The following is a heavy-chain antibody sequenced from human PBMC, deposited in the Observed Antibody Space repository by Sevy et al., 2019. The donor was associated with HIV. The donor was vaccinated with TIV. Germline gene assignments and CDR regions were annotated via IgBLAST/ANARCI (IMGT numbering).Heavy chain of an antibody. CDR1: GFSLTTSD. CDR2: VRNDGSNK. D-gene: IGHD2-8*01. CDR3: ARGRKTTEEWLEELDYYYGLDV. Sequence: GGSLRLSCAASGFSLTTSDMHWVRLAPGKGLEWVAYVRNDGSNKDYADSVRDRFTISRDSPKNTLYLQMNSLRDEDTAIYYCARGRKTTEEWLEELDYYYGLDVWDQGTTVTVSS. J-gene: IGHJ6*02. V-gene: IGHV3-30*02.